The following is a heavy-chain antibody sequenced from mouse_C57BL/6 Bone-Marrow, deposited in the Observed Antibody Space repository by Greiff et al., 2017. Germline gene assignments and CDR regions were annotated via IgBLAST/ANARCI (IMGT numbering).Heavy chain of an antibody. CDR1: GFNIKDYY. CDR3: ARSRGLGFAY. V-gene: IGHV14-2*01. Sequence: VQLQQSGAELVKPGASVKLSCTASGFNIKDYYMHWVKQRTEQGLEWIGRIDPEDGETKYAPKFPGKATITAATSSNTAYLQLSSLTSEDTAVYYGARSRGLGFAYWGQGTLVTVSA. J-gene: IGHJ3*01. CDR2: IDPEDGET.